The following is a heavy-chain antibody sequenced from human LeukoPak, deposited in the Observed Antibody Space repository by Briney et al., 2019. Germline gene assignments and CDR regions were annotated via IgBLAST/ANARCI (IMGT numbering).Heavy chain of an antibody. CDR1: GVSISSSNSY. CDR2: IYYSGNT. Sequence: SETLSLTCTVSGVSISSSNSYWGWIRQPPGKGLEWIGSIYYSGNTYYNASLKSQVSISIDTSKNQFSLKLSSVTAADTAVYYCARVTIFGVVTIDYWGQGTLVTVSS. CDR3: ARVTIFGVVTIDY. V-gene: IGHV4-39*01. J-gene: IGHJ4*02. D-gene: IGHD3-3*01.